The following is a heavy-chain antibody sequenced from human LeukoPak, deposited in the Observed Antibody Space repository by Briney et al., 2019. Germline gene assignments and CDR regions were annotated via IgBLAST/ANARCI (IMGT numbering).Heavy chain of an antibody. J-gene: IGHJ4*02. D-gene: IGHD3-22*01. Sequence: SVKVSCKASGGTFSSYAISWVRQAPGQGLEWMGGIIPIFGTANYAQKFQVRVTITADESTSTAYMELSSLRSEDTAVYYCARDFTMIVEGAHYFDYWGQGTLVTVSS. V-gene: IGHV1-69*13. CDR2: IIPIFGTA. CDR1: GGTFSSYA. CDR3: ARDFTMIVEGAHYFDY.